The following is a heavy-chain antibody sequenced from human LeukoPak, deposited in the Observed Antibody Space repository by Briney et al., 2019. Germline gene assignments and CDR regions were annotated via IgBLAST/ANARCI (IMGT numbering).Heavy chain of an antibody. V-gene: IGHV3-30*02. D-gene: IGHD3-16*01. Sequence: GGSLRLSCAASGFTVSSNYMSWVRQAPGKGLEWVAFIRYDGSNKYYADSVKGRFTISRDNSKNTLYLQMNSLRAEDTAVYYCAKDQPKLRALDYWGQGTLVTVS. J-gene: IGHJ4*02. CDR3: AKDQPKLRALDY. CDR2: IRYDGSNK. CDR1: GFTVSSNY.